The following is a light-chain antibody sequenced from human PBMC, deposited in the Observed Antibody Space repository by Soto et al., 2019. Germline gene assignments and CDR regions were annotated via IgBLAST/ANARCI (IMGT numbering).Light chain of an antibody. J-gene: IGLJ1*01. CDR1: SGDVGGYKF. V-gene: IGLV2-14*01. CDR2: EVS. Sequence: QSALTQPASVSGSPGQSITIYCTGNSGDVGGYKFVSWYQQHPGKAPKLMIYEVSNRPSGVSNRFSGSKYGNTASLTISGLQAEDEADHFCGSYTGNIYVFGNGTKLTVL. CDR3: GSYTGNIYV.